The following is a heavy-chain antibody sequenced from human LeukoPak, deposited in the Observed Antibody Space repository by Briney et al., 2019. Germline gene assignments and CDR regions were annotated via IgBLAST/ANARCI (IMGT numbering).Heavy chain of an antibody. J-gene: IGHJ3*02. CDR3: ARDKYYDSSGYPYVAGTDAFDI. V-gene: IGHV3-21*01. Sequence: PGGSLRLSCAASGFTFSSYCMNWVRQAPGKGLEWVSSISSSSSYIYYAESVKGRFTISKDNAKDSLYLQMNSLKAEDTAVYYCARDKYYDSSGYPYVAGTDAFDIWGQGTMVTVSS. CDR2: ISSSSSYI. D-gene: IGHD3-22*01. CDR1: GFTFSSYC.